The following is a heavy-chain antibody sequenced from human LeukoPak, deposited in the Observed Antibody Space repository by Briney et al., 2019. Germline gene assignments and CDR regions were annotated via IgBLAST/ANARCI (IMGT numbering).Heavy chain of an antibody. CDR3: ARHSRELLDY. J-gene: IGHJ4*02. Sequence: SETLSLTCTVSGGSISSSSYYWGWIRQPPGKGLEWIGSIYYSGSTYYNPSLKSRVTISVDTSKNQFSLKLSSVTAADTAVYYCARHSRELLDYWGQGTLVTVSS. CDR2: IYYSGST. D-gene: IGHD1-26*01. CDR1: GGSISSSSYY. V-gene: IGHV4-39*01.